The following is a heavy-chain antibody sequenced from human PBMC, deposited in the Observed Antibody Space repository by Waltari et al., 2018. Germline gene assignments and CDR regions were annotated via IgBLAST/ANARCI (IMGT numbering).Heavy chain of an antibody. Sequence: QVQLVQSGAEVKKPGASVKVSCKASGYTFTGYYMPWVRQAPGQGLEWMGRINPNSGGTNYAQKFQGRVTMTRDTSISTAYMELSRLRSDDTAVYYCARDRGATVTTPGYWGQGTLVTVSS. V-gene: IGHV1-2*06. CDR2: INPNSGGT. J-gene: IGHJ4*02. D-gene: IGHD4-17*01. CDR3: ARDRGATVTTPGY. CDR1: GYTFTGYY.